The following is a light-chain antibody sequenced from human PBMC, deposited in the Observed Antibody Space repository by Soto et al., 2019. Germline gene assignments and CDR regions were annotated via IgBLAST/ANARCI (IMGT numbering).Light chain of an antibody. Sequence: EIVLMQSPGTLSLSPGERATLSCRASQSVSSSYLAWYQQKPGQAPRLLIYGASSRATGIPDRFSGSGSGTDFTLTISRLEPEDFAVYYCQQYGSSQWTFGQGTKV. J-gene: IGKJ1*01. CDR3: QQYGSSQWT. CDR2: GAS. CDR1: QSVSSSY. V-gene: IGKV3-20*01.